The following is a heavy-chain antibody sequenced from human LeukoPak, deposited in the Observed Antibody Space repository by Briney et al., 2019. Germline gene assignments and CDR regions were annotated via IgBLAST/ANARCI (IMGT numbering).Heavy chain of an antibody. Sequence: PGGSLRLSCAASGFTFSSYAMTWVGQAPGKGLDWVSGVSGSCGNTYYADSVKGRFTISRGNSTNTLYLQINSLRAEDTAVYYWAKFACYGDYEGHFDYWGQGTLVTVSS. D-gene: IGHD4-17*01. CDR1: GFTFSSYA. CDR3: AKFACYGDYEGHFDY. V-gene: IGHV3-23*01. CDR2: VSGSCGNT. J-gene: IGHJ4*02.